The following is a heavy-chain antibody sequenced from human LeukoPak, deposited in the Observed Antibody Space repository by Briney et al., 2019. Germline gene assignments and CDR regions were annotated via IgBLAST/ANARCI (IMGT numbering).Heavy chain of an antibody. CDR3: ARRLSSIAASAASDY. V-gene: IGHV5-51*01. CDR2: IHPGNSET. J-gene: IGHJ4*02. D-gene: IGHD6-6*01. CDR1: GYGFSSYW. Sequence: GAALQISFKGAGYGFSSYWIAWVRRMPGKGLEWMGIIHPGNSETTYNPSFRGQVTMSADKSISTAYLQWSILEASDTTMYYCARRLSSIAASAASDYWGQGTLVTVSS.